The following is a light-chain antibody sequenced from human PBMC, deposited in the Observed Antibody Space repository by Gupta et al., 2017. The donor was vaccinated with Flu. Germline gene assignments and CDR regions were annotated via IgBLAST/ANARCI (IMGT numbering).Light chain of an antibody. CDR1: SRDVGDYNY. CDR2: DVD. CDR3: CSYAGTYTWV. Sequence: QSALTQPRSVSGSPGQSVTISCTGTSRDVGDYNYVSWYQQHPGKAPKVLIYDVDKRPSGVPDRFSGSKSGSTASLTISGLQTEDEADYYCCSYAGTYTWVCGGGTKLTVL. J-gene: IGLJ3*02. V-gene: IGLV2-11*01.